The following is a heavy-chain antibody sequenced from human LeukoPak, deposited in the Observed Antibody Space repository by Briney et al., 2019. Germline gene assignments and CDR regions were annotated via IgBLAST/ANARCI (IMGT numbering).Heavy chain of an antibody. CDR3: ARAYDYGGITSTYYYYYMDV. Sequence: SETLSLTCTVSGGSISSGSYYWSWIRQPAGTGLEWIGRIYTSGSTNYNPSLKSRVTISVDTSKNQFSLKLSSVTAADTAVYYCARAYDYGGITSTYYYYYMDVWGKGTTVTVSS. CDR1: GGSISSGSYY. J-gene: IGHJ6*03. V-gene: IGHV4-61*02. D-gene: IGHD4-23*01. CDR2: IYTSGST.